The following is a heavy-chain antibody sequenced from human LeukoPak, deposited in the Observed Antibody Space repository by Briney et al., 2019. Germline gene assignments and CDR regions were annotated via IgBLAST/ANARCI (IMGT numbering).Heavy chain of an antibody. V-gene: IGHV3-7*03. J-gene: IGHJ5*02. CDR3: AIRYYDFWSGHQHITWFDP. CDR1: GLTFSSYW. D-gene: IGHD3-3*01. Sequence: PGGSLRLSCAASGLTFSSYWMSWVRQAPGKGLEWVANIKQDGSEKYYVDSVKGRFTISRDNAKNSLYLQMNSLRAEDTAVYYCAIRYYDFWSGHQHITWFDPWGQGTLVTVSS. CDR2: IKQDGSEK.